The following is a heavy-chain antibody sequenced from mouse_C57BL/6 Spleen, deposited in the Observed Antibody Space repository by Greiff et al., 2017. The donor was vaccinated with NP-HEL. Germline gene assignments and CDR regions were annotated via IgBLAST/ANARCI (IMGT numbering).Heavy chain of an antibody. Sequence: EVQGVESGGGLVQPGGSLKLSCAASGFTFSDYYMYWVRQTPEKRLEWVAYISNGGGSTYYPDTVKGRFTISRDNAKNTLYLQMSSLKSEDTAMYYCARHGLLPPSYYAMDYWGQGATVTVSS. V-gene: IGHV5-12*01. CDR2: ISNGGGST. CDR1: GFTFSDYY. CDR3: ARHGLLPPSYYAMDY. J-gene: IGHJ4*01. D-gene: IGHD2-3*01.